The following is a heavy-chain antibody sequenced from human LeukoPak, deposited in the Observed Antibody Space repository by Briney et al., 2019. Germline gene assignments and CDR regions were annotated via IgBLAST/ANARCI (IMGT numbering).Heavy chain of an antibody. D-gene: IGHD3-22*01. Sequence: RQAPGKGLVWVSRINSDGSTTSYAVSVKGRFTIARDAAENTLYLQMNRRRHGDVVVYCGERGRNYDASSVYYCWGQGTLVTVSS. CDR3: ERGRNYDASSVYYC. CDR2: INSDGSTT. J-gene: IGHJ4*02. V-gene: IGHV3-74*01.